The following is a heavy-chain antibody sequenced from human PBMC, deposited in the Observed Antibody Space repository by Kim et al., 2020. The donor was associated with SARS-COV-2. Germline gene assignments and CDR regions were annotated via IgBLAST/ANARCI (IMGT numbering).Heavy chain of an antibody. J-gene: IGHJ6*02. D-gene: IGHD3-3*01. CDR2: K. V-gene: IGHV3-33*01. Sequence: KYYADSVKGRLTISRDNSKNTLYLQMNSLRAEDTAVYYCARNVRFLGMDVWGQGTTVTVSS. CDR3: ARNVRFLGMDV.